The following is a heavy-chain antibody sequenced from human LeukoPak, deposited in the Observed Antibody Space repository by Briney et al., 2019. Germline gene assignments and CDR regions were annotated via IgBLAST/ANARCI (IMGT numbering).Heavy chain of an antibody. V-gene: IGHV3-15*01. CDR3: TTEKRVYYYYYGMDV. Sequence: KTGGSLRLSRAASGFTFSNAWMSWVRQAPGKGLEWVGRIKSKTDGGTTDYAAPVKGRFTISRDDSKNTLYLQMNSLKTEDTAVYYCTTEKRVYYYYYGMDVWGQGTTVTVSS. CDR1: GFTFSNAW. J-gene: IGHJ6*02. CDR2: IKSKTDGGTT.